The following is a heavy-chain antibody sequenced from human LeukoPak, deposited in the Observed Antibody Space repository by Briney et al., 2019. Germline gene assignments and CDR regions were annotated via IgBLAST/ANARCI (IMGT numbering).Heavy chain of an antibody. J-gene: IGHJ3*02. CDR1: GGSISCYY. Sequence: SETLSLTCTVSGGSISCYYWSWIRQPPGKGLEWIGYIYSSGSTNYNPSLKSRVTISVDTSKNQFSLKLSSVTAADTAVYYCAVGSHLGAFDIWGQGTMVTVSS. CDR2: IYSSGST. D-gene: IGHD1-26*01. CDR3: AVGSHLGAFDI. V-gene: IGHV4-59*01.